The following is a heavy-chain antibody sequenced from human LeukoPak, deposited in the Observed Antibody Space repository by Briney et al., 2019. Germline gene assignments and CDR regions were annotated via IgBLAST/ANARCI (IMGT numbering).Heavy chain of an antibody. D-gene: IGHD3-3*01. CDR3: AGSTVWSGIFQY. J-gene: IGHJ1*01. Sequence: PGGSLRLSCAASGFTFSYYSMTSVRQAPGKGLEWVSYIDSSSANTYYADSVKGRFIISRDNAKKSLFLQINSLRAEDTAVYYCAGSTVWSGIFQYWGQGTLVTVSS. CDR2: IDSSSANT. V-gene: IGHV3-48*01. CDR1: GFTFSYYS.